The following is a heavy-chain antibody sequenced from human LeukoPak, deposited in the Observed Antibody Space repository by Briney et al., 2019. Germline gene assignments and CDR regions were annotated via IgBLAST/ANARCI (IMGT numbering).Heavy chain of an antibody. Sequence: SETLSLTCTVSGGSISSGSYYWSWIRQPAGKGLEWIGRIYTSGSTNYNPSLKSRVTISVDTSKNQFSLKLSSVTAADTAVYYCARLIVEKYSYVQIPHFDYWGQGTLVTVSS. V-gene: IGHV4-61*02. D-gene: IGHD5-18*01. CDR2: IYTSGST. J-gene: IGHJ4*02. CDR3: ARLIVEKYSYVQIPHFDY. CDR1: GGSISSGSYY.